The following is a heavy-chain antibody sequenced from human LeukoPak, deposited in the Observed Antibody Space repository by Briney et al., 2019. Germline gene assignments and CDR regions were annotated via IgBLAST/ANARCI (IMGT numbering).Heavy chain of an antibody. CDR2: ISGSGGST. J-gene: IGHJ4*02. CDR3: AKGRYDYGSGSYLSYY. Sequence: GGSLRLSCAASGFTFTNYAMSWVRQAPGMGLEWVSGISGSGGSTNYADSVKGRFTISRDNSKNTLYLQMNSLRPEDTGVYYCAKGRYDYGSGSYLSYYWGQGTLVTVSS. V-gene: IGHV3-23*01. CDR1: GFTFTNYA. D-gene: IGHD3-10*01.